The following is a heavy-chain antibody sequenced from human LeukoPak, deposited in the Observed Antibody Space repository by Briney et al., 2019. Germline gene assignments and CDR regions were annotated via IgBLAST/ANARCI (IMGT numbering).Heavy chain of an antibody. CDR2: IRQDGGET. Sequence: GGSLRLSCAASGLTFTRDWMGWVRQAPGKGLEWVANIRQDGGETYYVDSVKGRFTISRDNAKNSLYLQMNSLRAEDTAVYYCARLGIITAAGSNDYWGQGTLVTVSS. CDR1: GLTFTRDW. V-gene: IGHV3-7*03. D-gene: IGHD6-13*01. CDR3: ARLGIITAAGSNDY. J-gene: IGHJ4*02.